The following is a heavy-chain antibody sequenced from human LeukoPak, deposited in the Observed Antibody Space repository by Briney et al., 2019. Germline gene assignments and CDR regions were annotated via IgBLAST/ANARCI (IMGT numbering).Heavy chain of an antibody. CDR2: IYHSGRT. CDR3: ARDYFVRGDYGLDY. D-gene: IGHD4-17*01. J-gene: IGHJ4*02. V-gene: IGHV4-34*01. CDR1: GGSFSGYY. Sequence: SETLSLTCAVYGGSFSGYYWSWIRQPPGKGLEWIGSIYHSGRTFYNPSLKSRVTISVDTSKNQFSLKLSSVTAADTAVYYCARDYFVRGDYGLDYWGQGTLVTVSS.